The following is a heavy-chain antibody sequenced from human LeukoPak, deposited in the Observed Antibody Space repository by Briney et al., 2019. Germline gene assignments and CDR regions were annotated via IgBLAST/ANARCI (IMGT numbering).Heavy chain of an antibody. D-gene: IGHD3-3*01. CDR3: ARERQNKDFWSGGDN. V-gene: IGHV3-7*01. Sequence: GGSLRLSCAASGFTFSTYWMSWVRQAPGKGLEWVANIKQDGSEKYYVDSVKGRFTISRDNAKNSLYLQMNTLRPEDTAVYYCARERQNKDFWSGGDNWGQGPLVTVS. CDR1: GFTFSTYW. CDR2: IKQDGSEK. J-gene: IGHJ4*02.